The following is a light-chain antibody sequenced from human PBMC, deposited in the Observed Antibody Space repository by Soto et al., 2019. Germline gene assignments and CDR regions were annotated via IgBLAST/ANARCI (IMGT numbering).Light chain of an antibody. CDR1: SSNIGSYF. Sequence: QSVLTQPPSVSGAPGQRVAISCSGSSSNIGSYFVFWYQHLPGTAPKLLIYRNNERPSGVPDRFSGSKSGTSASLAINGLRSEDEADYYCASCDDGRNLFGTGTKVTVL. J-gene: IGLJ1*01. CDR3: ASCDDGRNL. V-gene: IGLV1-47*01. CDR2: RNN.